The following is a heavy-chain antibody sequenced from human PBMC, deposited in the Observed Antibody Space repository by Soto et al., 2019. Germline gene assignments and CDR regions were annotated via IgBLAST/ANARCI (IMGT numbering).Heavy chain of an antibody. CDR2: IYYSGST. CDR1: GGSISSYY. V-gene: IGHV4-59*12. CDR3: ARSPDSSGYYPRRYYYGMDV. D-gene: IGHD3-22*01. Sequence: SETLSLTCTVSGGSISSYYWSWIRQPPGKGLEWIGYIYYSGSTNYNPSLKSRVTISVDKSKNQFSLKLSSVTAADTAVYYCARSPDSSGYYPRRYYYGMDVWGQGTTVTVSS. J-gene: IGHJ6*02.